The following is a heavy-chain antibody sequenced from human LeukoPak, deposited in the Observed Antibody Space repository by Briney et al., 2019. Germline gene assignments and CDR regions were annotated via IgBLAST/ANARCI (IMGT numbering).Heavy chain of an antibody. J-gene: IGHJ1*01. D-gene: IGHD6-13*01. CDR2: ISWNSGSI. Sequence: GGSLRLSCAASGFTFSSYHINWVRQAPGKGLEWVSGISWNSGSIGYADSVKGRFTISRDNAKNSLYLQMNSLRAEDTALYYCAKDTRVATGTYFQHWGQGTLVTVSS. V-gene: IGHV3-9*01. CDR1: GFTFSSYH. CDR3: AKDTRVATGTYFQH.